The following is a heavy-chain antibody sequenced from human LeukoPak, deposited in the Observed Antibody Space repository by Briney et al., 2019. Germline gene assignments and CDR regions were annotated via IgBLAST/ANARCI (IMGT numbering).Heavy chain of an antibody. CDR3: AGGILSSGAMS. CDR1: GLTFRNYA. CDR2: ISYDGGNR. Sequence: GGSLRLSCAASGLTFRNYAMHWVRQAPGKGLEWVAVISYDGGNRYSADSVKGRFTISRDNPKNTLFLQMNSLRAEDTAVYYCAGGILSSGAMSWGQGTLVTVSS. D-gene: IGHD2-21*01. V-gene: IGHV3-30-3*01. J-gene: IGHJ4*02.